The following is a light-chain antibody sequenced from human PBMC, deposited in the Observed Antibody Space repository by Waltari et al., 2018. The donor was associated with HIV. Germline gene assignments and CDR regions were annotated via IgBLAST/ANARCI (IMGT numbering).Light chain of an antibody. Sequence: DIVMTQSPDSLPVSLGERATINCTSSQSILYSSDNRNYLAWYQQKPRQPPRLLISWASTRESGVPDRFSGSESGTDFARTISRLQAEDVAVYHCQQYLRSPPTFGGGTKVEIK. CDR2: WAS. CDR1: QSILYSSDNRNY. V-gene: IGKV4-1*01. CDR3: QQYLRSPPT. J-gene: IGKJ4*01.